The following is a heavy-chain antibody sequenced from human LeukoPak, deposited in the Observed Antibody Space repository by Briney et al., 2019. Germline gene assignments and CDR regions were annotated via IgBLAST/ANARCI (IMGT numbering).Heavy chain of an antibody. D-gene: IGHD3-10*01. CDR3: AKSGGGTTKNKYYFDS. J-gene: IGHJ4*02. Sequence: GGSLRLSCAASGFTFSTYAMSWVRQAPGKGLEWVSSISGSGSSTYYADSVKDRFTISRDSSKNTMYQQMNSLRAEDTAVFYCAKSGGGTTKNKYYFDSWGQGALVTVSS. CDR2: ISGSGSST. CDR1: GFTFSTYA. V-gene: IGHV3-23*01.